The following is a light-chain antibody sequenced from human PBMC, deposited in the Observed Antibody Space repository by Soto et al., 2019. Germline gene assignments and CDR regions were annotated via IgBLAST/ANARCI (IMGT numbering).Light chain of an antibody. CDR3: QSWADGLHSPV. V-gene: IGLV2-11*01. CDR1: SSDVGGYHY. Sequence: QSALTQPRSVSGSPGQSVTLSCTGTSSDVGGYHYVSWYQHHRGTAPKIIIYDVNKRPSGVPDRFSVSTSGNTASLTISGRQSEDEADYYCQSWADGLHSPVFGGGTQLTVL. J-gene: IGLJ3*02. CDR2: DVN.